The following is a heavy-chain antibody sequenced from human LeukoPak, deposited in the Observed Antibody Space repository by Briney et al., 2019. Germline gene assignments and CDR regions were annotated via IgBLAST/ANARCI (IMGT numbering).Heavy chain of an antibody. CDR2: ISYDGSNK. CDR3: ARNIAVAGVVLDY. V-gene: IGHV3-30*01. CDR1: GFTFSSYA. D-gene: IGHD6-19*01. J-gene: IGHJ4*02. Sequence: GGSLRLSCAASGFTFSSYAMHWVRQAPGKGLEWVAVISYDGSNKYYADSVKGRFTISRDNSKNTLYLQMNSLRAEDTAVYYCARNIAVAGVVLDYWGQGTLVTVSS.